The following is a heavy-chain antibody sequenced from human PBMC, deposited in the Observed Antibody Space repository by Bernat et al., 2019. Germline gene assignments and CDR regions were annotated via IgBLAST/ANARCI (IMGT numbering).Heavy chain of an antibody. J-gene: IGHJ4*01. CDR1: GFTFSSYS. CDR2: ISSSSSYI. V-gene: IGHV3-21*01. CDR3: ATLPVGTTGTNFAY. Sequence: EVQLVESGGGLVKPGGSLRLSCAASGFTFSSYSMNWVRQAPGKGLEWVSSISSSSSYIYYADSVKGRFTISRDNAKNSLYLQMNSLRAEDTAVYYCATLPVGTTGTNFAYWGQGTTVTVSS. D-gene: IGHD1-1*01.